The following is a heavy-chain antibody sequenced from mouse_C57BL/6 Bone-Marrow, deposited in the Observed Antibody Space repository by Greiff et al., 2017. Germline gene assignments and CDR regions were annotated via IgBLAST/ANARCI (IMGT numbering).Heavy chain of an antibody. D-gene: IGHD2-3*01. J-gene: IGHJ1*03. Sequence: VQLQQPGAELVKPGASVKLSCKASGYTFTSYWMHWVKQRPGRGLEWIGRIDPNSGGTKYNEKFKSKATLTVDKPSSTAYMPLSSLTSEDSAVYYCARWGYYQLYWYFDVWGTGTTVTVSS. CDR3: ARWGYYQLYWYFDV. CDR1: GYTFTSYW. CDR2: IDPNSGGT. V-gene: IGHV1-72*01.